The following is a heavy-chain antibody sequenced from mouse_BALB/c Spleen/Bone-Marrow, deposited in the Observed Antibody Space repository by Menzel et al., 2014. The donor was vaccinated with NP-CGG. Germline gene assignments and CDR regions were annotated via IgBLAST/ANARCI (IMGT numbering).Heavy chain of an antibody. CDR3: GRYRYYGSSCCDC. V-gene: IGHV1-20*01. Sequence: VQLKQSGPELVKPGASVKISCTASGYSFTGYFIHWVKQRHGKGLEWIGRINPYNGNTFYDQKFKGKATLTADKSSNTAYMHLRSLTSEDSAVYYCGRYRYYGSSCCDCWGPGTSVTGSS. D-gene: IGHD1-1*01. CDR1: GYSFTGYF. CDR2: INPYNGNT. J-gene: IGHJ4*01.